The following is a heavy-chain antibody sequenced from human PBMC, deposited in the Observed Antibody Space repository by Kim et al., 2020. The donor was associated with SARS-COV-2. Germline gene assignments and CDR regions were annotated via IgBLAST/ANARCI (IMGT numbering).Heavy chain of an antibody. V-gene: IGHV1-69*06. CDR1: GGTFTSYA. CDR2: IIPIFGTA. D-gene: IGHD3-22*01. Sequence: SVKVSCKASGGTFTSYAISWVRQAPGQGLEWMGGIIPIFGTAHYAQKFQGRVAITADKSTSTAYMELSSLRAEDTAVYYCARDDAYYCDSGGYFDYCGQ. J-gene: IGHJ4*02. CDR3: ARDDAYYCDSGGYFDY.